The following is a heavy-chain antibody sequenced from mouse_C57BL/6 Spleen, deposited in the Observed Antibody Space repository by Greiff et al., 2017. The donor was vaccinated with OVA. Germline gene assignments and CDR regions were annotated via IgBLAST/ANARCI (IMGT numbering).Heavy chain of an antibody. CDR1: GYTFTSYW. CDR3: ARYSSGYVRYAMDY. CDR2: IDPSDSYT. Sequence: VQLQQPGAELVKPGASAKLSCKASGYTFTSYWMQWVKQRPGQGLEWIGEIDPSDSYTNYNQKFKGKATLTVDTSSSTAYMQLSSLTSEDSAVYYCARYSSGYVRYAMDYWGQGTSVTVSS. J-gene: IGHJ4*01. D-gene: IGHD3-2*02. V-gene: IGHV1-50*01.